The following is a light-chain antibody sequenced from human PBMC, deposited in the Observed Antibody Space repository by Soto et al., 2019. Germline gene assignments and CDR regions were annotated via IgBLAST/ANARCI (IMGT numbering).Light chain of an antibody. CDR1: QSISSY. J-gene: IGKJ5*01. CDR3: QQSYSTLIT. CDR2: AAS. V-gene: IGKV1-39*01. Sequence: DIQMTQSPSSLSASVGDRVTITCRASQSISSYLNWYQQKPGKAPKLLIYAASSLQSGVPSRFSGSGSGTDFTLTISSLQPEDFATYYCQQSYSTLITFGQRRLPEVK.